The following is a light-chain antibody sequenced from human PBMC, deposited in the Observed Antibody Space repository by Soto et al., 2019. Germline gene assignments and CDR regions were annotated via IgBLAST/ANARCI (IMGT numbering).Light chain of an antibody. J-gene: IGLJ1*01. CDR2: EVT. CDR1: SRDVGGYNY. CDR3: SSFTSRFTFNYI. V-gene: IGLV2-14*01. Sequence: QSVLTQPASVSGSPGQSSTISSTGTSRDVGGYNYVSWYKQHPGKAPKIIIYEVTNRPSGVSNRFSGSKSGNTASLTISGLQAEDDADYYCSSFTSRFTFNYIFGTGTKVTVL.